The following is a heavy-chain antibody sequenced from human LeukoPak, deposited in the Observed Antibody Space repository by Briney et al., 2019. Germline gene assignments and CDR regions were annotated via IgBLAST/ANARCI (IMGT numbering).Heavy chain of an antibody. J-gene: IGHJ4*02. D-gene: IGHD6-19*01. CDR1: GFTFSRYG. V-gene: IGHV3-30*02. CDR3: ARSRVAGTLNHAFDY. CDR2: IRYDGSNK. Sequence: GGSLRLSCAASGFTFSRYGMHWVHQAPGKGLDWVAFIRYDGSNKEYVDSVKGRFTVSRDNSKNTVYLHMNSLRAEDTAVYYCARSRVAGTLNHAFDYWGQGTLVTVSS.